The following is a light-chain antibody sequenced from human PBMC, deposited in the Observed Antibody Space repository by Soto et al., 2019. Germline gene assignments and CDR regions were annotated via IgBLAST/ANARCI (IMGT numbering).Light chain of an antibody. Sequence: EIVLKNSPATLSLYKGERATLSCRASQSVSSSYLAWYQQKPGQAPRLLIYGASSRATGIPARFSGSGSGTEFTLTISSLQSEDFAVYYCQQYNNWWTFGQGTNVDI. CDR1: QSVSSSY. CDR2: GAS. CDR3: QQYNNWWT. J-gene: IGKJ1*01. V-gene: IGKV3D-15*01.